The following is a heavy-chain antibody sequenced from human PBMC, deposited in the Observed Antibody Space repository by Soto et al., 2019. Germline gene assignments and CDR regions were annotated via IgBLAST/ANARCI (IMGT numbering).Heavy chain of an antibody. CDR1: GGSISSGGYY. Sequence: QVQLQESGPGLVKPSQTLSLTCTVSGGSISSGGYYWSWIRQHPGKGLEWIGYIYYSGSTYYNPSLKSRVTISVDTSKNQFSLKLSSVTAADTAVYYCARVVFPGAYYDFWSGYYSSREISDNWFDPWGQGTLVTVSS. CDR3: ARVVFPGAYYDFWSGYYSSREISDNWFDP. J-gene: IGHJ5*02. CDR2: IYYSGST. D-gene: IGHD3-3*01. V-gene: IGHV4-31*03.